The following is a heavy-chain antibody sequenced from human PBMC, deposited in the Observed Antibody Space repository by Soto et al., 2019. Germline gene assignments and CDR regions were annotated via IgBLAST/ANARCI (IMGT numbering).Heavy chain of an antibody. J-gene: IGHJ6*02. CDR1: GDSVSSNSAA. D-gene: IGHD6-19*01. V-gene: IGHV6-1*01. Sequence: SHSLSLTCAISGDSVSSNSAAWNWIRQSPSRGLEWLGRTYYRSKWYNDYAVSVKSRITINPDTSKNQFSLQLNSVTPEDTAVYYCARDPIAVAGPDWIDYYGMDFWSQGTLVTVSS. CDR3: ARDPIAVAGPDWIDYYGMDF. CDR2: TYYRSKWYN.